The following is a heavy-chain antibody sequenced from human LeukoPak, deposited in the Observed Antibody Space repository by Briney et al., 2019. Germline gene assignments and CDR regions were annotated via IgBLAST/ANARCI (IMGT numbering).Heavy chain of an antibody. J-gene: IGHJ3*02. CDR3: ARLKGYYDILTGPSGRDAFDI. V-gene: IGHV1-8*01. CDR1: GYTFTSYD. CDR2: MNPNSGNT. D-gene: IGHD3-9*01. Sequence: APVKVSCKASGYTFTSYDINWVRQATGQGLEWMGWMNPNSGNTGYAQKFQGRVTMTRNTSISTAHMELSSLRSEDTAVYYCARLKGYYDILTGPSGRDAFDIWGQGTMVTVSS.